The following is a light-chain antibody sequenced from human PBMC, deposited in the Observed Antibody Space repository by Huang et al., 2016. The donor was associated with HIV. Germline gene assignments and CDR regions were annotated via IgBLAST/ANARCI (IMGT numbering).Light chain of an antibody. CDR3: QQYPNWPYS. Sequence: EIVLTQSPATLSVSPGEGATLSCRANQSIATNLAWYHQRPGQAPRILNYDASTRASGLPGRISGSGSWREFNLTVSGLHSEDFAIYYCQQYPNWPYSFGQGTKLEIK. J-gene: IGKJ2*03. CDR1: QSIATN. V-gene: IGKV3-15*01. CDR2: DAS.